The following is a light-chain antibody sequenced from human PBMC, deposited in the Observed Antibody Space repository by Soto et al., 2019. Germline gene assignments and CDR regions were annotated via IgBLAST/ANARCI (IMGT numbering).Light chain of an antibody. CDR3: QTWGTGIWV. CDR1: SGHSSYA. CDR2: LTSDGSH. J-gene: IGLJ3*02. Sequence: HLVLTQPPSASASLGASVKLTCTLSSGHSSYAIAWHQQQPEKGPRYLMKLTSDGSHSKGDGIPDRFSGSSSGAERYLTISSLQSEDEADYYCQTWGTGIWVFGGGTKVTVL. V-gene: IGLV4-69*01.